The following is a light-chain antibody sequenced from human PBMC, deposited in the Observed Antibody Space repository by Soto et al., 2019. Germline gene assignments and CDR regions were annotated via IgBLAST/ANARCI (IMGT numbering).Light chain of an antibody. CDR3: QVWDIMTDNYV. CDR2: YDS. Sequence: SYELTQPPSVSVAPEKTATITCGGNNIGNKRVHWYRQKPGQAPVLLISYDSDRASVIPERFSGSNSENTATLTISRVEAGDEADYYCQVWDIMTDNYVFGSGTKLTVL. CDR1: NIGNKR. V-gene: IGLV3-21*04. J-gene: IGLJ1*01.